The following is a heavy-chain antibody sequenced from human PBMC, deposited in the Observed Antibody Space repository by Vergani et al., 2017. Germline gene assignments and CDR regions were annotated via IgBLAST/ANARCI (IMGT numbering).Heavy chain of an antibody. V-gene: IGHV3-9*01. CDR2: ISWNSGSI. CDR3: AKSSSLYYYDSSGYYYFQH. CDR1: GFTFDDYA. J-gene: IGHJ1*01. D-gene: IGHD3-22*01. Sequence: EAQLVESGGGLVQPGRSLRLSCAASGFTFDDYAMHWVRQAPGKGLEWVSGISWNSGSIGYADSVKGRFTISRDNAKNSLYLQMNSLRAEDTALYYCAKSSSLYYYDSSGYYYFQHWGQGTLVTVSS.